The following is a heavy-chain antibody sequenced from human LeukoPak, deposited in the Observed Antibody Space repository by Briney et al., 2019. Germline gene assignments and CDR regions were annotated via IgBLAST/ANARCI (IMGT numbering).Heavy chain of an antibody. J-gene: IGHJ5*02. Sequence: SETLSLTCAVSGYSISSSSWWGWIRQPPGKGLEWIGYIYYSGSTYYNPSLKSRVTTSVDTSKNQFSLKLSSVTAVDTAVYYCARRGSSSWTQFDPWGQGTLVTVSS. D-gene: IGHD6-13*01. CDR3: ARRGSSSWTQFDP. CDR2: IYYSGST. V-gene: IGHV4-28*01. CDR1: GYSISSSSW.